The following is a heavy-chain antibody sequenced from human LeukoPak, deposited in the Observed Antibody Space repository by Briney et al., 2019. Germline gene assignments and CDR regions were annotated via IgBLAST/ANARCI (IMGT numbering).Heavy chain of an antibody. CDR2: SSSYGSST. V-gene: IGHV3-74*01. Sequence: VGSLRLSCAASGFTFSSYWMHWVRQAPGQGLMWISSSSSYGSSTNYAGSVKCRFTISRDSAKTTLYLQMNSLRDEDTAVSYCARVSSSGTHFDNWGQGTLVTVSS. CDR1: GFTFSSYW. CDR3: ARVSSSGTHFDN. J-gene: IGHJ4*02. D-gene: IGHD3-22*01.